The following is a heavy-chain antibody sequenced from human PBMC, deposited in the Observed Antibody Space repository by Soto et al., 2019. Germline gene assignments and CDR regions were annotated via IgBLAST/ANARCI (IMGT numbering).Heavy chain of an antibody. V-gene: IGHV3-23*01. CDR2: ISGSGGST. D-gene: IGHD6-19*01. CDR3: AKKGGWYDNGTPEFDY. CDR1: GFTFSSYA. Sequence: GGSLRLSCAASGFTFSSYAMSWVRQAPGKGLEWVSAISGSGGSTYYADSVKGRFTISRDNSKNTLYLQMNSLRAEDTAVYYCAKKGGWYDNGTPEFDYWGQGTLVTVSS. J-gene: IGHJ4*02.